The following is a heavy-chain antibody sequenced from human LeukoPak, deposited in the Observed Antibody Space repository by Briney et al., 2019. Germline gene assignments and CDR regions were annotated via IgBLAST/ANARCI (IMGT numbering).Heavy chain of an antibody. Sequence: GGSLRLSCAASGFSFSDYYMSWIRQVPGKGLEWVSYMSSSGSTIYYADSVKGRFTISRDNAKNSLYLQMNSLRADDTAVYYCARDDIGAAVDYWGQGTLVTVSS. CDR1: GFSFSDYY. J-gene: IGHJ4*02. D-gene: IGHD6-13*01. V-gene: IGHV3-11*01. CDR2: MSSSGSTI. CDR3: ARDDIGAAVDY.